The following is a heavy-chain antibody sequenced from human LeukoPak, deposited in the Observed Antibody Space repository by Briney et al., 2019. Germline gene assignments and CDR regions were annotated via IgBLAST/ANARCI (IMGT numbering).Heavy chain of an antibody. CDR2: IIPIFGTA. CDR3: AREYYDFWSGYYPPSYYYYYMDV. CDR1: GGTFSSYA. J-gene: IGHJ6*03. V-gene: IGHV1-69*13. Sequence: EASVKVSCKASGGTFSSYAISWVRQAPGQGLEWMGGIIPIFGTANYAQKFQGRVTITADESTSTAYMELSSLRSEDTAVYYCAREYYDFWSGYYPPSYYYYYMDVWGKGTTVTVSS. D-gene: IGHD3-3*01.